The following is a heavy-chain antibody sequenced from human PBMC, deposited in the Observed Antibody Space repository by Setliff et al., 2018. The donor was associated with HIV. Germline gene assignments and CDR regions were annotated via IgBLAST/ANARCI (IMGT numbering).Heavy chain of an antibody. CDR1: GFSFSSYA. J-gene: IGHJ3*02. Sequence: GGSLRLSCAASGFSFSSYAMGWVRQAPGKGLEWVSTIGAVGGPTHYAESVKGRFTISKDNSKNALYLQMSSLRDEDTAVYYCAKVFVFGIDAFDIWGQGTMVTVSS. D-gene: IGHD3-10*02. CDR3: AKVFVFGIDAFDI. V-gene: IGHV3-23*01. CDR2: IGAVGGPT.